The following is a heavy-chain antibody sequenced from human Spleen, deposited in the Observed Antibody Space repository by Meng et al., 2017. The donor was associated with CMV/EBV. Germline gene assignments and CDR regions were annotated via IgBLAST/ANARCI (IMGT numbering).Heavy chain of an antibody. Sequence: SVKVSCKASGYTFTSYGISWVRQAPGQGLEWMGRIIPILGIANYAQKFQGRVTITADKSTSTAYMELSSLRSEDTAVYYCARGGAMVRGVIIGPTYDYWGQGTLVTVSS. CDR3: ARGGAMVRGVIIGPTYDY. CDR2: IIPILGIA. J-gene: IGHJ4*02. D-gene: IGHD3-10*01. V-gene: IGHV1-69*04. CDR1: GYTFTSYG.